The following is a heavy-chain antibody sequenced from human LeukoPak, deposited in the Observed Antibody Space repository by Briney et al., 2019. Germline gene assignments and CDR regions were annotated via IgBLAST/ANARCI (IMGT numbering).Heavy chain of an antibody. CDR2: IYYSGST. CDR1: GGSISSSSYY. V-gene: IGHV4-39*07. D-gene: IGHD3-16*01. J-gene: IGHJ4*02. CDR3: ARDRRRVLRGLDY. Sequence: NPSETLSLTCTVSGGSISSSSYYWGWIRQPPGKGLEWIGSIYYSGSTYYNPSLESRVTISVDTSKNQFSLKLSSVTAADTAVYYCARDRRRVLRGLDYWGQGTLVTVSS.